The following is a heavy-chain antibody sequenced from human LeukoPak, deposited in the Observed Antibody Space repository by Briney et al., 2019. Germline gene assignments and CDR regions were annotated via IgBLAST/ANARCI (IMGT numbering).Heavy chain of an antibody. Sequence: PGGSLRLSCAASGFTFDDYAMHWVRQAPGKGLEWVSLISGVGGSTYYADSVKGRFTISRDNSKNSLYLQMNSLRTEDTALYYCAKDKTAMASYYYYGLDVWGQETTVTVSS. J-gene: IGHJ6*02. CDR3: AKDKTAMASYYYYGLDV. V-gene: IGHV3-43*02. CDR1: GFTFDDYA. CDR2: ISGVGGST. D-gene: IGHD5-18*01.